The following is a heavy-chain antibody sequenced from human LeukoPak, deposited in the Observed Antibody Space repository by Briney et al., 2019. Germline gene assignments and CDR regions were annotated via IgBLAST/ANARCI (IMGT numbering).Heavy chain of an antibody. CDR3: ARVRGSYFLLDAFDI. J-gene: IGHJ3*02. D-gene: IGHD1-26*01. V-gene: IGHV4-34*01. CDR1: GGSFSGYY. CDR2: INHSGST. Sequence: PSETLSLTRAVYGGSFSGYYWSWIRQPPGKGLEWIGEINHSGSTNYNPSLKSRVTISVDTSKNQFSLKLSSVTAADTAVYYCARVRGSYFLLDAFDIWGQGTMVTVSS.